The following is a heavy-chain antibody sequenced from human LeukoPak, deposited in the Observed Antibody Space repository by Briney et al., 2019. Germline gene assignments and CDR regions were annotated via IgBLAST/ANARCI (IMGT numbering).Heavy chain of an antibody. CDR3: ARGQGYCGGDCYWFDP. D-gene: IGHD2-21*02. Sequence: GASVKVSCKASGYTFTSYYMHWVRQAPGQGLEWMGWMNPNSGNTGYAQKFQGRVTMTRNTSISTAYMELSSLRSEDTAVYYCARGQGYCGGDCYWFDPWGQGTLVTVSS. CDR1: GYTFTSYY. CDR2: MNPNSGNT. J-gene: IGHJ5*02. V-gene: IGHV1-8*02.